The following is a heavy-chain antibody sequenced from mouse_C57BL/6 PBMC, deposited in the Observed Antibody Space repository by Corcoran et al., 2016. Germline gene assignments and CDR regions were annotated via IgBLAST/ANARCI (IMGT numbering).Heavy chain of an antibody. Sequence: EVQLQQSGPELVKPGASVKIPCKASGYTFTDYYMNWVKQSHGKSLEWIGDINPNNGGTSYNQKFKGKATLTVDKSSSTAYMELRSLTSEDSAVYYCARPWLLHAMDYWGQGTSVTVSS. V-gene: IGHV1-26*01. J-gene: IGHJ4*01. CDR1: GYTFTDYY. CDR3: ARPWLLHAMDY. D-gene: IGHD2-3*01. CDR2: INPNNGGT.